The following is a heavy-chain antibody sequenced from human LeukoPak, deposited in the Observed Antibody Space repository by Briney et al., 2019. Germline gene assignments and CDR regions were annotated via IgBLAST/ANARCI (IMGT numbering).Heavy chain of an antibody. V-gene: IGHV1-18*01. D-gene: IGHD6-13*01. J-gene: IGHJ6*03. CDR2: ISASNGNT. CDR3: ARDQDSSSWYVFSYYYYMDV. CDR1: GYTFTSYG. Sequence: ASVKVSCKASGYTFTSYGIIWVRQAPGQGLEWMGWISASNGNTNYAQKLQGRVTMTTDTSTTTAYMELRSLRSDDTAVYYCARDQDSSSWYVFSYYYYMDVWGKGTTVTVSS.